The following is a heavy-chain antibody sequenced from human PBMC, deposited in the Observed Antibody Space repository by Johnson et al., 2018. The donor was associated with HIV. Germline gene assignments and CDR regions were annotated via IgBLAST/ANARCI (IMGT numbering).Heavy chain of an antibody. J-gene: IGHJ3*02. CDR3: AGLAVRGSAGAFDI. CDR2: ISYDGGTT. V-gene: IGHV3-30-3*02. D-gene: IGHD3-10*01. Sequence: QVQLVESGGGVVQPGGSLRLSCAASGFTFSNYAIHWVRQAPGKGLECVAAISYDGGTTYYSDSVTGRFTISRDNSKNTLYLQLNSLRAEDTALYYCAGLAVRGSAGAFDIWGQGTLVTVSS. CDR1: GFTFSNYA.